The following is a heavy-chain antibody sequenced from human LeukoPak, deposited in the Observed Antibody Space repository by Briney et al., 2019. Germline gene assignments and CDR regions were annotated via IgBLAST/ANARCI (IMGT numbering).Heavy chain of an antibody. D-gene: IGHD2-2*01. CDR3: ARLSTSISCFGFDL. J-gene: IGHJ3*01. V-gene: IGHV3-7*01. CDR1: GFTFSRYW. Sequence: PGGSLRLSCEASGFTFSRYWMSWVRQAPGKGLEWVANIKQDESEKYYVDSVKGRFTTSRDNAKNSLYLQVNSLRAEDTAVYYCARLSTSISCFGFDLWGQGTTVTVSS. CDR2: IKQDESEK.